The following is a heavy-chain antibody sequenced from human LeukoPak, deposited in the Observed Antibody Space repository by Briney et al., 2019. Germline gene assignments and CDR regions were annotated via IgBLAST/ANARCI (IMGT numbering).Heavy chain of an antibody. CDR3: ARGGLWFGELLDAFDI. D-gene: IGHD3-10*01. CDR1: GGSFSGYY. J-gene: IGHJ3*02. Sequence: SETLSLTCAVYGGSFSGYYWSWLRQPPGKGLEWIGEINHSGSTNYNPSLKSRVTISVDTSKNQFSLKLSSVTAADTAVYYCARGGLWFGELLDAFDIWGQGTMVTVSS. CDR2: INHSGST. V-gene: IGHV4-34*01.